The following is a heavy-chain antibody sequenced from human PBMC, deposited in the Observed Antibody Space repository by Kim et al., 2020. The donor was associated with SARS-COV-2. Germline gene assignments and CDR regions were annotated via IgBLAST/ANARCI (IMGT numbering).Heavy chain of an antibody. V-gene: IGHV4-39*07. D-gene: IGHD3-22*01. CDR2: IYYSGST. CDR3: ARFAPYYDQKAGAFDI. J-gene: IGHJ3*02. Sequence: SETLSLTCTVSGGSISSSSYYWGWIRQPPGKGLEWIGSIYYSGSTYYNPSLKSRVTISVDTSKNQFSLKLSSVTAADTAVYYCARFAPYYDQKAGAFDIWGQGTMVTVSS. CDR1: GGSISSSSYY.